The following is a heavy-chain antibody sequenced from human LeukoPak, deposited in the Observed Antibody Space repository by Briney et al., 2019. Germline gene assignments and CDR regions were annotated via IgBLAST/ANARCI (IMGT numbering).Heavy chain of an antibody. CDR2: IYYSGST. CDR1: GGSVSSGSYY. J-gene: IGHJ6*02. CDR3: ARRNAMDV. Sequence: PETLSLTCTVSGGSVSSGSYYWSWIRQPPGKGLEWIGYIYYSGSTNYNPSLKSRVTISVDTSKNQFSLKLSSVTAADTAVYYCARRNAMDVWGQGTTV. D-gene: IGHD1-14*01. V-gene: IGHV4-61*01.